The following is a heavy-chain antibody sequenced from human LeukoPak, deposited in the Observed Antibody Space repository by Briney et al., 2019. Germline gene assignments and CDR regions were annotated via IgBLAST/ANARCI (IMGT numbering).Heavy chain of an antibody. CDR3: ARLYYYDSSGYYYVGGSFDY. Sequence: SETLSLTCAVYGGSFSGYYWSWIRQPPGKGLEWIGEINHSGSTNYNPSLKSRVTISVDTSKNQFSLKLSSVTAADTAVYYCARLYYYDSSGYYYVGGSFDYWGQGTLVTVSS. CDR2: INHSGST. D-gene: IGHD3-22*01. J-gene: IGHJ4*02. CDR1: GGSFSGYY. V-gene: IGHV4-34*01.